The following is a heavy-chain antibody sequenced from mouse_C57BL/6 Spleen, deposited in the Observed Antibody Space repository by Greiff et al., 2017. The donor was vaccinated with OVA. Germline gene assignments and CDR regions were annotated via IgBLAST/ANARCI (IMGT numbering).Heavy chain of an antibody. D-gene: IGHD2-1*01. CDR2: ISYDGSN. CDR1: GYSITRGYY. J-gene: IGHJ4*01. Sequence: ESGPGLVKPSQSLSLTCSVTGYSITRGYYWNWIRQFPGNKLEWMGYISYDGSNNYNPSLKNRISITRDTSKNQFFLKLNSVTTEDTATYYCARGGNFYAMDYWGQGTSGTVSS. V-gene: IGHV3-6*01. CDR3: ARGGNFYAMDY.